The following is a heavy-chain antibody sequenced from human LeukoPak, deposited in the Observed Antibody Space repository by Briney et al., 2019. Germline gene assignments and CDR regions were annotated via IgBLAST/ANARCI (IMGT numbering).Heavy chain of an antibody. CDR2: ISSSSTI. CDR3: AKDPNYYYCMDV. CDR1: GFTFSSYS. V-gene: IGHV3-48*01. J-gene: IGHJ6*03. Sequence: GGSLRLSCAASGFTFSSYSMNWVRQAPGKGLEWVSYISSSSTIYYADSVKGRFTISRDNSKNTLYLQMNSLRAEDTAVYYCAKDPNYYYCMDVWGKGATVTVSS.